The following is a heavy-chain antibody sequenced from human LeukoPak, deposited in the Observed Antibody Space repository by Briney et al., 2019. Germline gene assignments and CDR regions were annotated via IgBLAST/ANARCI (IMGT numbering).Heavy chain of an antibody. CDR3: ARDSALAQAVMFDY. D-gene: IGHD6-19*01. J-gene: IGHJ4*02. CDR2: IDPSGST. Sequence: PSETLSLTCTVSGYSINSGYYWGWIRPPPGKGLEWIGSIDPSGSTYYNPSIRSRVTISVDTSKSQFSLKLSSVTAADTAFYYCARDSALAQAVMFDYWGQGTLVTVSS. CDR1: GYSINSGYY. V-gene: IGHV4-38-2*02.